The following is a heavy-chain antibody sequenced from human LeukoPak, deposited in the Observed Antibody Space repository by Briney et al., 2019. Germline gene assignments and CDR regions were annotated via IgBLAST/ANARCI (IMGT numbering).Heavy chain of an antibody. CDR2: IYYSGST. J-gene: IGHJ4*02. CDR3: ARATYYYDSSGYYYGQNGGLYFDY. CDR1: GGSISSYY. V-gene: IGHV4-59*01. Sequence: SETLSLTCTVSGGSISSYYWSWIRQPPGKGLEWIGYIYYSGSTNYNPSLKSRVTISVDTSKNQFSLKLSSVTAADTAVYYCARATYYYDSSGYYYGQNGGLYFDYWGQGTLVTVSS. D-gene: IGHD3-22*01.